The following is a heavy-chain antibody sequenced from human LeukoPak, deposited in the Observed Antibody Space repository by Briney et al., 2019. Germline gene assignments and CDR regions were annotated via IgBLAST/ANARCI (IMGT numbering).Heavy chain of an antibody. D-gene: IGHD2-2*01. CDR2: IYYSGST. J-gene: IGHJ5*02. Sequence: PSETLSLTCTVSGGSISSGDYYWSWIRQPPGKGLEWIGYIYYSGSTYYNPSLKSRVTISVDTSKNQFSLKLSSVTAADTAVHYCARGGQDIVVVPAAMGFDPWGQGTLVTVSS. CDR3: ARGGQDIVVVPAAMGFDP. CDR1: GGSISSGDYY. V-gene: IGHV4-30-4*01.